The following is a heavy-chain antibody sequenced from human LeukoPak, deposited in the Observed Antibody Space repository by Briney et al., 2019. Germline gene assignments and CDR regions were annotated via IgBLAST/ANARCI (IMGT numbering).Heavy chain of an antibody. V-gene: IGHV1-69*01. CDR3: AREGGYSYEGYFDY. J-gene: IGHJ4*02. CDR1: GGTFSSYA. Sequence: SVKVSSKASGGTFSSYAISWVRQAPGQGLEWMGGIIPIFGTANYAQKFQGRVTITADESTSTAYMELSSLRSEDTAVYYCAREGGYSYEGYFDYWGPGTLVTVSS. D-gene: IGHD5-18*01. CDR2: IIPIFGTA.